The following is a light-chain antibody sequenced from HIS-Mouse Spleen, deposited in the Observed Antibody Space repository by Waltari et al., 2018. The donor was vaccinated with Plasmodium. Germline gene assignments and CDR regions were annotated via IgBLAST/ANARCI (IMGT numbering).Light chain of an antibody. CDR2: DAS. J-gene: IGKJ4*01. Sequence: EIVLTQSPATLSLSPGEKATLHCRASQSVSSYLAWYQQKPGQAPRLLIYDASNRATGIPARFSGSGSGTDFTLTISSLGPEDFAVYYCQQRSNWPPLTFGGGTKVEIK. CDR3: QQRSNWPPLT. CDR1: QSVSSY. V-gene: IGKV3-11*01.